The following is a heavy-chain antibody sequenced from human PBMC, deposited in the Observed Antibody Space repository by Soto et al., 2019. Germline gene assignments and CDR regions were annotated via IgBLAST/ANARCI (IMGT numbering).Heavy chain of an antibody. V-gene: IGHV3-23*01. CDR2: ITSNGGRT. CDR1: GFTFSSYA. Sequence: GGSLRLSCTASGFTFSSYAITWVRQAPGGGLEGVSGITSNGGRTYYADSVKGRFTISRDNSKSTLYLQMNSLRAEDTAVYYCAKDTRYADYVRWFDSWGQGTLVTVSS. J-gene: IGHJ5*01. D-gene: IGHD4-17*01. CDR3: AKDTRYADYVRWFDS.